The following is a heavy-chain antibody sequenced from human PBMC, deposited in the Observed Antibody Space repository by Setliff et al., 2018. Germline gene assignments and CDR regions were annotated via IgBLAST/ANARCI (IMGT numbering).Heavy chain of an antibody. CDR3: GRVTGSGKGF. D-gene: IGHD2-15*01. CDR2: IYYSGTT. J-gene: IGHJ4*02. V-gene: IGHV4-59*01. Sequence: PSETLSLTCTVSGGSISSYYWSWIRQPPGKGLEWIAYIYYSGTTNYNPSLESRVTISLDTSKNQFSLKLSSVTAADTAVYYCGRVTGSGKGFWGQGTLVTVSS. CDR1: GGSISSYY.